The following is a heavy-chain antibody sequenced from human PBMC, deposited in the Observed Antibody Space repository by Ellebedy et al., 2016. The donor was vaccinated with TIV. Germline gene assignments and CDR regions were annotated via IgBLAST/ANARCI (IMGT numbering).Heavy chain of an antibody. V-gene: IGHV4-34*12. CDR3: ARDFCSSTSCLNYFDY. D-gene: IGHD2-2*01. CDR1: GGSLSGYY. J-gene: IGHJ4*02. Sequence: MPSETLSLTCAVSGGSLSGYYWSWIRQPPGKGLEWIGEIVHTGATNYNPSLKSRVSISQDTSKSQFSLQLNSVTAADTAVYYCARDFCSSTSCLNYFDYWGQGALVTVSS. CDR2: IVHTGAT.